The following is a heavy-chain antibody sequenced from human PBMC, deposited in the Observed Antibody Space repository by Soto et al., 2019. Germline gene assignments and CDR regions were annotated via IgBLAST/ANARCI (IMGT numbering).Heavy chain of an antibody. CDR3: ARGDPATYMSLPFDY. CDR1: GYTFTIRYG. Sequence: QVQLVQSGPEVKKPGASVKVSCKTSGYTFTIRYGISWLRQAPGQGLEWMGWISPYNGRTENARKLQGRVTLSTDTSTSTAYLDLRSLTSDDTAVYYCARGDPATYMSLPFDYWGQGTLVTVSS. D-gene: IGHD5-18*01. V-gene: IGHV1-18*04. CDR2: ISPYNGRT. J-gene: IGHJ4*02.